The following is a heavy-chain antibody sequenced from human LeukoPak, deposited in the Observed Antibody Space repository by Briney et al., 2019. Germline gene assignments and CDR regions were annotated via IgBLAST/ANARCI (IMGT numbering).Heavy chain of an antibody. Sequence: GGSLRLSCAASGFFFDDYVVHWVRQVPGKGLEWVSGITWDGATIAYADSVKGRFTISRDNAKKSLYLQMSSLKTEDTAFYYCAKDFGSVFVAPLHYWGQGTLVTVSS. J-gene: IGHJ4*02. CDR1: GFFFDDYV. D-gene: IGHD6-19*01. CDR3: AKDFGSVFVAPLHY. CDR2: ITWDGATI. V-gene: IGHV3-9*01.